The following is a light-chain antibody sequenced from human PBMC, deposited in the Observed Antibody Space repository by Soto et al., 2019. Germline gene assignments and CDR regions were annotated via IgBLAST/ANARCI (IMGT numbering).Light chain of an antibody. J-gene: IGLJ2*01. Sequence: QSVLTQPPSAFGTPGQTVTISCSRSSSNIGRNFVYWYQQLPGTAPKLLIYRNNQRPSGVPDRFSGSQSGTSASLAISGLRSEDEADYHCAAWDDSLSGVIFGGGTKLTVL. V-gene: IGLV1-47*01. CDR3: AAWDDSLSGVI. CDR1: SSNIGRNF. CDR2: RNN.